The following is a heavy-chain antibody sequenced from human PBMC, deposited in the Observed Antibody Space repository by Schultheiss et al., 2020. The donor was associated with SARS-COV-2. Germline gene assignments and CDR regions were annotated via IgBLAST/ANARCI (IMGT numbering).Heavy chain of an antibody. CDR3: ATEVATVVTPYYYYGMDV. CDR1: GFTFSSYE. Sequence: GGSLRLSCAASGFTFSSYEMNWVRQAPGKGLEWVAVIWYDGSNKYYADSVKGRFTISRDNSKNTLYLQMNSLRAEDTAVYYCATEVATVVTPYYYYGMDVWGQGTTVTVSS. D-gene: IGHD4-23*01. CDR2: IWYDGSNK. V-gene: IGHV3-33*08. J-gene: IGHJ6*02.